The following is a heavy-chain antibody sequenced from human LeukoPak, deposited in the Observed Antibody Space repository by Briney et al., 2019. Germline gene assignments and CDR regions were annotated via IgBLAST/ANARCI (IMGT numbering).Heavy chain of an antibody. Sequence: GGSLRLSCSASGFTFSHYVMHWVRQAPGTGLEWVAAIWSDASDKYYANSVKGRFTISRDNFKNSLYLHLNSLRADDTAVSYCAKDAQRGFDYSNSLDYWGQGTRVTVSS. J-gene: IGHJ4*02. CDR3: AKDAQRGFDYSNSLDY. V-gene: IGHV3-33*06. CDR2: IWSDASDK. CDR1: GFTFSHYV. D-gene: IGHD4-11*01.